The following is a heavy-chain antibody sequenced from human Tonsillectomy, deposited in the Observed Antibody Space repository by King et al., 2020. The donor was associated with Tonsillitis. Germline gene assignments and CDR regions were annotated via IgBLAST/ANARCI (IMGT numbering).Heavy chain of an antibody. CDR1: GGSISGYY. CDR2: VYTSGST. D-gene: IGHD2-21*02. J-gene: IGHJ4*02. Sequence: VQLQESGPGLVKPSETLSLICTVSGGSISGYYWSWIRQPAGKGLEWIGRVYTSGSTDYNPSLKSRVTVSVDTSKNQFSLHLNSVTAADTAIYYCARLPQRLSRVDSWGQGTLVTVSP. CDR3: ARLPQRLSRVDS. V-gene: IGHV4-4*07.